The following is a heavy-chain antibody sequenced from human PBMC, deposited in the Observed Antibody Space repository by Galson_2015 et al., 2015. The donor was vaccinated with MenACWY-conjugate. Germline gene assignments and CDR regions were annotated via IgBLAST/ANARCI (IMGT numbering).Heavy chain of an antibody. CDR1: GYIFSTYW. V-gene: IGHV5-51*01. D-gene: IGHD3-10*01. Sequence: QSGAEVKKPGESLTISCQGSGYIFSTYWIAWVRQMPGKGLEWIGHVSSRGRAVSHPSLESRVDMSLDASNKQFSLGLTSVTAADTAVYYCVRGRYPSGNYQGGYYYMDVWGKGTTVIVSS. J-gene: IGHJ6*03. CDR2: VSSRGRAV. CDR3: VRGRYPSGNYQGGYYYMDV.